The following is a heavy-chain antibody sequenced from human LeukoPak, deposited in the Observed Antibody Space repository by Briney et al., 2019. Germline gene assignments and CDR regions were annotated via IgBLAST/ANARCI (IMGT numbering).Heavy chain of an antibody. CDR1: GYTFTGYY. Sequence: ASVKVSCKASGYTFTGYYMHWVRQAPGQGLEWMGWINPNSGGTNYARKFQGRVTMTRDTSISTAYMELSRLRSDDTAVYYCARGFVTMVRGVIEDDYWGQGTLVTVSS. D-gene: IGHD3-10*01. CDR2: INPNSGGT. CDR3: ARGFVTMVRGVIEDDY. J-gene: IGHJ4*02. V-gene: IGHV1-2*02.